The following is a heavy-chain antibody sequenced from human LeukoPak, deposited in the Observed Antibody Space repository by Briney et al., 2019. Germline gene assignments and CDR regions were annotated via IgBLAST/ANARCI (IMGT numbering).Heavy chain of an antibody. D-gene: IGHD4-17*01. CDR2: IYTSGST. CDR1: GGSICSYY. J-gene: IGHJ4*02. CDR3: ASGETTGTRGSFDY. Sequence: SETLSLTCTVSGGSICSYYWSWIRQPAGKGLEWIGRIYTSGSTNYNPSLKSRVTMSVDTSKNQFSLKLSSVTAADTAVYYCASGETTGTRGSFDYWGQGTLVTVSS. V-gene: IGHV4-4*07.